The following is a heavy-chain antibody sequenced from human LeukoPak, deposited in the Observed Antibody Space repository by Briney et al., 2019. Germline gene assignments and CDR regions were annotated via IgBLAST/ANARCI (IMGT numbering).Heavy chain of an antibody. V-gene: IGHV3-53*01. Sequence: GGSLRLSRAASGFTVSSNYVSWVRQAPGKGLEWVSVIYSGGDTYCADSVKGRFTLSRDNSKNLLYLQMNSLRAEDTAVYYCARGGAARSAGHWGQGTLVTVSS. CDR1: GFTVSSNY. D-gene: IGHD6-6*01. CDR2: IYSGGDT. J-gene: IGHJ4*02. CDR3: ARGGAARSAGH.